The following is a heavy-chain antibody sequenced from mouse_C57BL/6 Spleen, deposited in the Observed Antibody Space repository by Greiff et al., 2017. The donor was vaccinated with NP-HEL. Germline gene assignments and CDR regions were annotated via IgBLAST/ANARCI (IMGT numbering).Heavy chain of an antibody. CDR1: GFSLTSYG. D-gene: IGHD6-1*01. V-gene: IGHV2-2*01. Sequence: QVQLKQSGPGLVQPSQSLSITCTVSGFSLTSYGVHWVRQSPGKGLEWRGVIWSGGSTDYNAAFISRLSISKDNSKSEVFFKMHSLQADDTAIYYCARCGRAWFAYWGQGILFTVS. CDR3: ARCGRAWFAY. CDR2: IWSGGST. J-gene: IGHJ3*01.